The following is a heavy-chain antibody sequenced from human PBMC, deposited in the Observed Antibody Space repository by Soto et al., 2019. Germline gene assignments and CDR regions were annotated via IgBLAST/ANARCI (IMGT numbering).Heavy chain of an antibody. CDR2: ISGSGTNT. D-gene: IGHD5-12*01. V-gene: IGHV3-23*01. CDR1: GFTFSSNV. Sequence: EVRLLESGGGLIQPGGSLRLSCAASGFTFSSNVMSWVRQAPGTGLEWVSGISGSGTNTYYADSVKGRFTISRDNSKNTLYLQMTSLRAEDTADYYCAKDNSPYSGYNSFDYWGEGTLVTVSS. J-gene: IGHJ4*02. CDR3: AKDNSPYSGYNSFDY.